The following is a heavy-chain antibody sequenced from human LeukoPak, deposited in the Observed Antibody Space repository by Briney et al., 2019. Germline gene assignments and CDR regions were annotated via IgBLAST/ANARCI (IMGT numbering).Heavy chain of an antibody. D-gene: IGHD3-10*01. CDR1: GGTFSSYA. J-gene: IGHJ6*02. Sequence: SVKVSCKASGGTFSSYAISWVRQAPGQGLEWMGRIIPILGIANYAQKFQGRVTITADKSTSTAYMELSSLRSEDTAVYYCASPYGSGSPDPYYYGMDVWGQGTTVTVSS. V-gene: IGHV1-69*04. CDR3: ASPYGSGSPDPYYYGMDV. CDR2: IIPILGIA.